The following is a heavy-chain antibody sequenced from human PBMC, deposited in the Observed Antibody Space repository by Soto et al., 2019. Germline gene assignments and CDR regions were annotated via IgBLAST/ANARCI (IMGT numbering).Heavy chain of an antibody. D-gene: IGHD5-18*01. CDR3: AKNWLPVYYYYGMDV. CDR2: ISGSGGST. CDR1: GFTFSSYA. V-gene: IGHV3-23*01. J-gene: IGHJ6*02. Sequence: EVQLLESGGGLVQPGGSLRLSCAASGFTFSSYAMSWVRQAPGKGLEWVSAISGSGGSTYYADSVKGRFTISRDNSKNTRYLQMNSLRAEDTAVYYCAKNWLPVYYYYGMDVWGQGTTVTVSS.